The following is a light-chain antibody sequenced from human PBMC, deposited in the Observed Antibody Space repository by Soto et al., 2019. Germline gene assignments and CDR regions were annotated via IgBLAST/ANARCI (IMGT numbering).Light chain of an antibody. CDR3: QQYNSYSGDT. V-gene: IGKV1-5*01. J-gene: IGKJ2*01. CDR1: QNIRSR. CDR2: GAT. Sequence: DFQMTQSPSTLSASVGDRVTITCRASQNIRSRLAWFQQKPGKAPKLLIYGATNLESGVPSRFSGSGSGTEFTLTIDSLQPDDFATYYCQQYNSYSGDTFGQGTKVDIK.